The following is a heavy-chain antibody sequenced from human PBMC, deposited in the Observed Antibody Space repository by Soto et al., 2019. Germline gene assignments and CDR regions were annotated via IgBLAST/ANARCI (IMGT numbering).Heavy chain of an antibody. D-gene: IGHD3-3*01. CDR1: GFTFSSYA. J-gene: IGHJ6*02. CDR2: ISGSGGRT. V-gene: IGHV3-23*01. Sequence: PGGSLRLSCAASGFTFSSYAMSWVRQAPGKGLEWVSGISGSGGRTYYADSVKGRFTISGDNSKHTLYLQMNSLRAEDTAVYYCAKADDFWSGYHIYYYYGMDVWGQGTTVTVSS. CDR3: AKADDFWSGYHIYYYYGMDV.